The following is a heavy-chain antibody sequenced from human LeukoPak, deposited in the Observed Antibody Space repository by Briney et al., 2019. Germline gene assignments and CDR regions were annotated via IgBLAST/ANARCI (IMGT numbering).Heavy chain of an antibody. V-gene: IGHV1-69*06. D-gene: IGHD1-26*01. CDR3: ARSLRWWELVDYYYYYMDV. Sequence: SVKVSCKASGGTFSSYAISWVRQAPGQGLEWMGGIIPIFGTANYAQKFQGRVTITADKSTSTAYMELSSLRSEDTAVYYCARSLRWWELVDYYYYYMDVWGKGTTVTVSS. J-gene: IGHJ6*03. CDR1: GGTFSSYA. CDR2: IIPIFGTA.